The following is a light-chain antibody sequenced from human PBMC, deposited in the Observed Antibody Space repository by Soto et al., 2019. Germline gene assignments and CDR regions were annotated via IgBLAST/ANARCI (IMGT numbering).Light chain of an antibody. Sequence: QSALTQPASVSGSPGQSITISCTGTSSDVGGYNYVSWYQQHPGKAPKLMIYDVSNRPSGVSNRFSGSKSGNTASLTISWLQAEDEADYYCSSYTSSSTLVVFGGGNKLTVL. V-gene: IGLV2-14*01. J-gene: IGLJ2*01. CDR3: SSYTSSSTLVV. CDR1: SSDVGGYNY. CDR2: DVS.